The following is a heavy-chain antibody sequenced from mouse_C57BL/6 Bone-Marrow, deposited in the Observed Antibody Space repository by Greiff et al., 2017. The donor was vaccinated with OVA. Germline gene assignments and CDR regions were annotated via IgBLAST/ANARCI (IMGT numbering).Heavy chain of an antibody. J-gene: IGHJ3*01. D-gene: IGHD3-2*02. Sequence: EVKLVESGGDLVKPGGSLKLSCAASGFTFSSSGMSWVRQTPDKRLEWVATISSGGSYTYYPASVKGRFTISRDNAKNTLYLQMSSLKSEDTAMYYCARPTAQATWNAYWGQGTLVTVSA. CDR2: ISSGGSYT. V-gene: IGHV5-6*02. CDR1: GFTFSSSG. CDR3: ARPTAQATWNAY.